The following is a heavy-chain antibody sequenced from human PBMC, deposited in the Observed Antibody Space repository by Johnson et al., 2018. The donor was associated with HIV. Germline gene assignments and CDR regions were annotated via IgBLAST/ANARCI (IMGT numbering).Heavy chain of an antibody. D-gene: IGHD3-3*01. V-gene: IGHV3-30*18. Sequence: SNYGMYWVRQAPGKGLEWVAVISYDGSNKYYADSVKGRFTISRDNSKNTLYLQMNSLRAEDTAVYYCAKTYYDFWSGYYGAFDIWGQGTMVTVSS. J-gene: IGHJ3*02. CDR3: AKTYYDFWSGYYGAFDI. CDR2: ISYDGSNK. CDR1: SNYG.